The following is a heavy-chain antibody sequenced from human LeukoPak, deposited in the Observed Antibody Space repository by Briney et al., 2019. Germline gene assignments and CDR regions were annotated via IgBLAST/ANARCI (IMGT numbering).Heavy chain of an antibody. CDR3: ARHMSVSYDAFDL. D-gene: IGHD3-10*01. CDR2: VYYTGRT. V-gene: IGHV4-59*08. CDR1: GGSISSSYY. J-gene: IGHJ3*01. Sequence: PSETLSLTCTVSGGSISSSYYWGWIRQPPGKGLEWIAYVYYTGRTLYNPSLESRVTISVDTSKTQFSLTVTSVTAADTAVYYCARHMSVSYDAFDLWGRGTTVTVSS.